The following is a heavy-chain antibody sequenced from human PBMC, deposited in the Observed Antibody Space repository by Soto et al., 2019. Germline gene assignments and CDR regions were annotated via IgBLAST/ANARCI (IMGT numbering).Heavy chain of an antibody. CDR3: AHPPFTYSSRWYQNWFDP. CDR1: GVSLSTSGGG. J-gene: IGHJ5*02. D-gene: IGHD6-13*01. CDR2: IYWDDDK. V-gene: IGHV2-5*02. Sequence: SGPTLVKPTQTLTLTCTFAGVSLSTSGGGVGWIRQPPGKALEWLALIYWDDDKRYSPSLKSRLTITKDTSKKQVVLTMTPMHPVDTATYYFAHPPFTYSSRWYQNWFDPWGQGTLVTVSS.